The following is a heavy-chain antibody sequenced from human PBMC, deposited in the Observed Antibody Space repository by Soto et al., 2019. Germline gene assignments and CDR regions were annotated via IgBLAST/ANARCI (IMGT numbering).Heavy chain of an antibody. J-gene: IGHJ4*02. Sequence: EVQLLEFGGGLVQPGGSLRLSCTASAFTFSNTAISRVRQAPGQWLEWVSSIDPSGNRIYQGDVAKGRYTISRDDSESALLPRIYILRVADTAIYSFEKNRGGRGNEIDHWWQGTLVTVSS. CDR1: AFTFSNTA. D-gene: IGHD3-16*01. CDR3: EKNRGGRGNEIDH. V-gene: IGHV3-23*05. CDR2: IDPSGNRI.